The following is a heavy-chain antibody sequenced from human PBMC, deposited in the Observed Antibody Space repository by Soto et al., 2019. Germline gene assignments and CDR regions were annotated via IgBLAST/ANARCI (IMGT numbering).Heavy chain of an antibody. V-gene: IGHV1-69*12. CDR1: GGTFSSYT. CDR3: ARGNHRWLQLWYFDL. Sequence: QVQLVQSGAEVKKPGSSVTVSCKASGGTFSSYTISWVRQAPGQGLEWMGGIIPIFGTANYAQKFQGTVTITADESTSTAYMELSSLRSEDTAVYYCARGNHRWLQLWYFDLWRPGTLVTVSS. D-gene: IGHD5-12*01. CDR2: IIPIFGTA. J-gene: IGHJ2*01.